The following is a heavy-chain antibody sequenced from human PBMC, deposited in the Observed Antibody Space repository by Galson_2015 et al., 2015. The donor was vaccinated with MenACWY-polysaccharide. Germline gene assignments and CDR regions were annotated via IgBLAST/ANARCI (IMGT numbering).Heavy chain of an antibody. D-gene: IGHD3-22*01. CDR3: AREAVVGAFHI. CDR1: GFTFSSYW. J-gene: IGHJ3*02. Sequence: SLRLSCAASGFTFSSYWMNWVRQAPGKGLEWVANIKKDGSEKYYVDSVKGRFAISRDNAKNSLFLQLNSLRVEDTAVYYCAREAVVGAFHIWGQGTMVTVSS. CDR2: IKKDGSEK. V-gene: IGHV3-7*01.